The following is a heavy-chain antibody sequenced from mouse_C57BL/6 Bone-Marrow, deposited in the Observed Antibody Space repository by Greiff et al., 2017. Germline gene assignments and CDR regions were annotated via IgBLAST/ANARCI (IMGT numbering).Heavy chain of an antibody. V-gene: IGHV5-6*02. Sequence: DVKLVESGGDLVKPGGSLKLSCAASGFTFSSYGMSWVRQTPDKRLEWVATISSGGSYTYYPDSVKGRFTISRDNAKNTLYLQMSSLKSEDTAMYYCARRDYGSSYGENAMDYWGQGTSVTVSS. CDR2: ISSGGSYT. CDR1: GFTFSSYG. CDR3: ARRDYGSSYGENAMDY. J-gene: IGHJ4*01. D-gene: IGHD1-1*01.